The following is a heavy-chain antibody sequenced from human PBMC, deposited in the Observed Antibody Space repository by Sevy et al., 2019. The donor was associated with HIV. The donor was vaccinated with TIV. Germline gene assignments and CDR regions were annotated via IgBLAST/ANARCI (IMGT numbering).Heavy chain of an antibody. CDR3: ARVRYTYGSYYFDY. D-gene: IGHD5-18*01. Sequence: GGSLRLSCVDSGLTFSTYSMNWVRQAPGKGLEWVSSISSSSTYIYYADSVKGRFTISRDNAKKSLYLQMNSLRAEDTAVYYCARVRYTYGSYYFDYWGQGTLVTVSS. J-gene: IGHJ4*02. CDR2: ISSSSTYI. V-gene: IGHV3-21*01. CDR1: GLTFSTYS.